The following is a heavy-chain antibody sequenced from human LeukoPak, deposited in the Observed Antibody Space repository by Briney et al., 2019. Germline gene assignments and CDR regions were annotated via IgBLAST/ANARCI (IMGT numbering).Heavy chain of an antibody. CDR1: GFTFSNYG. D-gene: IGHD6-19*01. Sequence: AGGSLRLSCAVSGFTFSNYGMHWVRQAPGKGLEWVAFIRFDGSNKYYADSVKGRFTISRDNAKNSLYLQMNSLRAEDTAVYYCARLGLAVAGRSYWYFDLWGRGTLVTVSS. J-gene: IGHJ2*01. V-gene: IGHV3-30*02. CDR2: IRFDGSNK. CDR3: ARLGLAVAGRSYWYFDL.